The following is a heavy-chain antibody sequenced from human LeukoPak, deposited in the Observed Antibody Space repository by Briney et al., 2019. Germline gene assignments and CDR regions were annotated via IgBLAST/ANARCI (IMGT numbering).Heavy chain of an antibody. D-gene: IGHD3-10*01. Sequence: SQTLSLTCTVSGGSISSGGYYWSWIRQHPGKGLEWIGYIYYSGSTYYNPSLKSRVTISVDTSKNQFSLKLSSVTVADTAVYYCARAITMVRGVIIGWSDPWGQGTLVTVSS. CDR2: IYYSGST. CDR3: ARAITMVRGVIIGWSDP. CDR1: GGSISSGGYY. J-gene: IGHJ5*02. V-gene: IGHV4-31*03.